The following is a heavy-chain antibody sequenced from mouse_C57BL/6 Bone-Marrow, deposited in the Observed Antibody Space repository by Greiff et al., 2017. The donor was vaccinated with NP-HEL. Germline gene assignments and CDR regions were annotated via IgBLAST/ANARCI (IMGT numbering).Heavy chain of an antibody. D-gene: IGHD1-1*01. J-gene: IGHJ1*03. Sequence: VQLQQSGPGLVQPSQSLSITCTVSGFSLTSYGVHWVRQSPGKGLEWLGVIWRGGSTDYNAAFMSRLSITKDNSKSQVFFKMNSLQADDTAIYYCAKNPGSSPYWYCDVWGTGTTVTVSS. CDR3: AKNPGSSPYWYCDV. V-gene: IGHV2-5*01. CDR2: IWRGGST. CDR1: GFSLTSYG.